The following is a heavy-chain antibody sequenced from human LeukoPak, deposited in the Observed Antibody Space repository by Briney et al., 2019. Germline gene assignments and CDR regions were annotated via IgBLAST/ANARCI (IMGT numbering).Heavy chain of an antibody. J-gene: IGHJ4*02. Sequence: PSETLSLTCTVSSGSISRSTYYWGWIRQPPGKGLEWIGCIFYSGTTYYNPSLKSRVTISVDTSENQFSLRLSSVTAADTAVYYCARLTRPSYNTGWYWGYWGQGTLVTVSS. CDR2: IFYSGTT. D-gene: IGHD6-19*01. CDR1: SGSISRSTYY. CDR3: ARLTRPSYNTGWYWGY. V-gene: IGHV4-39*01.